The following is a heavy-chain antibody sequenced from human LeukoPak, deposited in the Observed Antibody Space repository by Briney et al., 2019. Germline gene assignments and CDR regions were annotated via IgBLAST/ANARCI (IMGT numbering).Heavy chain of an antibody. CDR1: GFTLNSYS. CDR2: ISSSSDYI. Sequence: GGSLRLSCAASGFTLNSYSMDWVRQAPGKGLEWVSSISSSSDYIYYADSVKGRFTISRDNAKNSLYLQMNSLRAEDTAVYYCARDGPHNPIVVVITEGHDAFDIWGQGTMVTVSS. J-gene: IGHJ3*02. CDR3: ARDGPHNPIVVVITEGHDAFDI. D-gene: IGHD3-22*01. V-gene: IGHV3-21*01.